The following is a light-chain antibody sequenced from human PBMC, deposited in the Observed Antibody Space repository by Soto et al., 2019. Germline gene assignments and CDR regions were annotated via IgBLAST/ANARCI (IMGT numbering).Light chain of an antibody. CDR2: AAS. CDR3: QQSYSTLFT. V-gene: IGKV1-39*01. CDR1: QTIIRY. J-gene: IGKJ3*01. Sequence: DIQMTQSPSSLSASVGDRVTITCRASQTIIRYLNWYQQKPGRAPNLLSYAASSLQSGVPSRFSGIGSGTEFTLTISSLQPEDFATYYGQQSYSTLFTFGPGTKVEIK.